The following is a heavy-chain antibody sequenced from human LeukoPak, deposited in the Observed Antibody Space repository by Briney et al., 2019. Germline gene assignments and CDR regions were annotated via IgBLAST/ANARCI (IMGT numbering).Heavy chain of an antibody. J-gene: IGHJ4*02. V-gene: IGHV3-7*03. CDR2: IKQDGSEK. CDR3: AKEQNFRYFDY. Sequence: LPGGSLRLSCAASGFTFSSYWMSWVRQAPGKGLEWVANIKQDGSEKYYVDSVKGRFTISRDNSKNTLYLQMNSLRAEDTAVFYCAKEQNFRYFDYWGQGTLVSVSS. D-gene: IGHD3-9*01. CDR1: GFTFSSYW.